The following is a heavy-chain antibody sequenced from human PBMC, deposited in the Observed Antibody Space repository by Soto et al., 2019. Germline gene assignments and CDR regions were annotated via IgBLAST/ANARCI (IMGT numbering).Heavy chain of an antibody. D-gene: IGHD3-22*01. V-gene: IGHV1-8*01. Sequence: ASVKVSCKASGYTFTSYDINWVRQATGQGLEWMGWMNPNSGNTGYAQKFQGRVTMTRNTSISTAYMELSSLRSEDTAVYYCARGLTTRSQSHDAFDIWGQGTMVTVSS. CDR1: GYTFTSYD. J-gene: IGHJ3*02. CDR3: ARGLTTRSQSHDAFDI. CDR2: MNPNSGNT.